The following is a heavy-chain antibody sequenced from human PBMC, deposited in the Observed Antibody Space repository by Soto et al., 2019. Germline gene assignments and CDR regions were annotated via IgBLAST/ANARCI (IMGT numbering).Heavy chain of an antibody. Sequence: QVQLMQSGAEVKKPGASVKVSCSASGFSITSYYLHWVRQAPGQGPERRGWINANSGRTKSAQQLQGRVIMTSDTSINAVDLEVTSLPSDDTAIYYWAREGDSSAWLSNWGQGTLGTVSS. CDR2: INANSGRT. CDR3: AREGDSSAWLSN. D-gene: IGHD6-19*01. V-gene: IGHV1-2*02. CDR1: GFSITSYY. J-gene: IGHJ4*02.